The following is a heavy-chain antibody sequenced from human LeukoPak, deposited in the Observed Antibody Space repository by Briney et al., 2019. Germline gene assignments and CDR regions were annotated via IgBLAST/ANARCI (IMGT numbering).Heavy chain of an antibody. J-gene: IGHJ6*03. Sequence: GGSLRLSCTASGFTFSSYGMSWVRQAPGKGLEWVSAISGSGGSTYYADSVKGRFTISRDNSKNTLYLQMNSLRAEDTAVYYCAKSDEPSIYYYYYMDVWGKGTTVTISS. V-gene: IGHV3-23*01. CDR2: ISGSGGST. CDR1: GFTFSSYG. D-gene: IGHD1-14*01. CDR3: AKSDEPSIYYYYYMDV.